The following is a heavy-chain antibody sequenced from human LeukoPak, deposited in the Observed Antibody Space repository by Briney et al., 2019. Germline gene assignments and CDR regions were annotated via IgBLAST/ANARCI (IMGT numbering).Heavy chain of an antibody. CDR2: IGIDSGNT. Sequence: GGSLRLSCAASGFTFSDYSMNWDRQAPGKGLEWISYIGIDSGNTNYTDSVKGRFTISGDKAKNSLYLQMNSLRVEDTAVYYCARDYKYAFDNWGQGTLVTVSS. CDR3: ARDYKYAFDN. D-gene: IGHD5-24*01. CDR1: GFTFSDYS. V-gene: IGHV3-48*01. J-gene: IGHJ4*02.